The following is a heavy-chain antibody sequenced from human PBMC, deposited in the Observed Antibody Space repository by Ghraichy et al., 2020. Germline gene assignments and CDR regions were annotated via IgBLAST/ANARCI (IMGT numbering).Heavy chain of an antibody. Sequence: SETLSLTCTVSGYSISDGYYWGWIRQTPGKGLEWIASIYKSGSAYYNPSLRSRVTLSVDTSLDQISLRLMSVTAADTGVYFCARSMAVAGIPLGGIWGQGALVTVSS. J-gene: IGHJ4*02. CDR3: ARSMAVAGIPLGGI. D-gene: IGHD6-19*01. V-gene: IGHV4-38-2*02. CDR2: IYKSGSA. CDR1: GYSISDGYY.